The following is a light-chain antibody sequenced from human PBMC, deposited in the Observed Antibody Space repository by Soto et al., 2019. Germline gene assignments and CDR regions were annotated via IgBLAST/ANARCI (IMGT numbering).Light chain of an antibody. J-gene: IGKJ2*01. V-gene: IGKV1-33*01. CDR3: QQYEDLPYT. CDR2: ETS. Sequence: DIQMTQSPSSLSASVGDRVTITCQASQDISNYLNWFQQKPGRATRLLIYETSNLETGVPSRFSGSGSGTDFSFTISSLQPEDVARYYCQQYEDLPYTFGEGTKLEI. CDR1: QDISNY.